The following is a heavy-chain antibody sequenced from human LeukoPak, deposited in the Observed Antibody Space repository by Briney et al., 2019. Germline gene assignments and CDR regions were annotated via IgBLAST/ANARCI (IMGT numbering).Heavy chain of an antibody. Sequence: GGSLRLSCAASGFTFRSYWMSWVRQAPGKGLEWVANIKEDGSEKTYVDSVKGRFTISRDNAKNSLFLQMNSLRAEDTAIYYCVRAGSYNWFDPRGQGTLVPVSS. CDR2: IKEDGSEK. J-gene: IGHJ5*02. CDR1: GFTFRSYW. CDR3: VRAGSYNWFDP. V-gene: IGHV3-7*01.